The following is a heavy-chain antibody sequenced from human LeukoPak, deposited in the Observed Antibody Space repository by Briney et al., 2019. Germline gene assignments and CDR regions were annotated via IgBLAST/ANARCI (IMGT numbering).Heavy chain of an antibody. CDR2: IYYSGST. D-gene: IGHD2-2*01. Sequence: TSETLSLTCTVSGGSISSYYWSWIRQPPGKGLEWIGYIYYSGSTNYNPSLKSRVTISVDTSKNQFSLKLSSVTAADTAVYSCARTVVPAAPGAFDIWGQGTMVTVSS. CDR3: ARTVVPAAPGAFDI. CDR1: GGSISSYY. J-gene: IGHJ3*02. V-gene: IGHV4-59*12.